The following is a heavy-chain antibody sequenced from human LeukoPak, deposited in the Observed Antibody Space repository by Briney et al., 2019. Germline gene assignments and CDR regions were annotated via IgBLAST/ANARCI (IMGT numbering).Heavy chain of an antibody. V-gene: IGHV3-21*01. J-gene: IGHJ3*01. CDR3: ARGDGYSSSFLN. Sequence: PGGSLGLSCAASGFTFSSYSMNWVRQAPGKGLEWVSSISSSSSYIYYADSVKGRFTISRDNAKNSLYLQMNSLRAEDTAVYYCARGDGYSSSFLNWGQGTMVTVSS. CDR2: ISSSSSYI. CDR1: GFTFSSYS. D-gene: IGHD6-13*01.